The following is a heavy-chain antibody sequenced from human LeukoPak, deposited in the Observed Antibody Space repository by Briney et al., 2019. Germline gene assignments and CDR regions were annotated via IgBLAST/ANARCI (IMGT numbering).Heavy chain of an antibody. J-gene: IGHJ4*02. Sequence: PSQTLSLTCTVSGGSISSGGYYWRWLRQHPGKGLEWIGYIYYSGGTYYNPSLKSRVTISVDTSKNQFSLRLSSVTAADTAVYYCARGDPDIVTGYVSLGYFDCWGQGTLVTVSS. V-gene: IGHV4-31*03. CDR3: ARGDPDIVTGYVSLGYFDC. D-gene: IGHD3-9*01. CDR2: IYYSGGT. CDR1: GGSISSGGYY.